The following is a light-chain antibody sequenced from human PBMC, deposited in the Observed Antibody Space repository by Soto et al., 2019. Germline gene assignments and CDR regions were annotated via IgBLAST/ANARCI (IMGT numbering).Light chain of an antibody. CDR2: DVR. CDR3: CSYAGSYTYV. CDR1: SSDVGGYNF. Sequence: QSALTQPRSVSGSPGQSVTISCTGTSSDVGGYNFVSWYQQHPGKAPKLMIYDVRKRPSGVPDRFSGSKSGNTASLTISGLQAEDEADYYCCSYAGSYTYVFATGTKLTVL. V-gene: IGLV2-11*01. J-gene: IGLJ1*01.